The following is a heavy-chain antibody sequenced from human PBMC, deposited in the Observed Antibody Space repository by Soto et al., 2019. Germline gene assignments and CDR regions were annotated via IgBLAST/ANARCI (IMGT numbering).Heavy chain of an antibody. CDR1: VFTFSSSW. CDR3: ASIGDPPFDC. D-gene: IGHD3-3*01. CDR2: INGDGGTT. Sequence: EVQLVESGVGLVQPGGSLRLSCAASVFTFSSSWMQLVRQAPGKGLVWVSRINGDGGTTDYADSVQGRFTISRDNAKNPLYLQMHSLRGEDTAFYYSASIGDPPFDCWGQGTLVTVSS. V-gene: IGHV3-74*01. J-gene: IGHJ4*02.